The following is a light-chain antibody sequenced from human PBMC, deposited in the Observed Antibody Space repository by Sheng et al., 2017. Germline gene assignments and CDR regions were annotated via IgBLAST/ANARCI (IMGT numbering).Light chain of an antibody. CDR3: QQYGSSPRS. V-gene: IGKV3-20*01. CDR2: GAS. Sequence: EIVLTQSPGTLSLSPGERATLSCRASQSVSSNYLAWFQQKPGQAPRLLIYGASSRATGIPDRFSGSGSGTDFTLTISRPEPEDFAVYYCQQYGSSPRSFGQGTKGWRS. CDR1: QSVSSNY. J-gene: IGKJ2*04.